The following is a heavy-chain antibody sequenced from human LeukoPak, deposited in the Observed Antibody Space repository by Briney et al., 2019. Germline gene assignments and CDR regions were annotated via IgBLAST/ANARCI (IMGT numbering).Heavy chain of an antibody. V-gene: IGHV3-21*01. CDR3: ASSERVAGWGFYYFDY. Sequence: PGGSLRLSCAASGFTFSSYSMNWVRQAPGKGLEWVSSISSSSSYIYYADSVKGRFTISRDNAKNSLYLQMNSLRAEDTAVYYCASSERVAGWGFYYFDYWGQGTLVTVSS. CDR2: ISSSSSYI. J-gene: IGHJ4*02. D-gene: IGHD6-19*01. CDR1: GFTFSSYS.